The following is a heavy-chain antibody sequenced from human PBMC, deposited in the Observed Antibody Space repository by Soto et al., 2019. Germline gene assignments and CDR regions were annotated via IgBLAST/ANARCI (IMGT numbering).Heavy chain of an antibody. Sequence: PSETLSLTCTVSDSPISNYYWGWFRQPPELGLEWVGYIYYTGTTTYNPSLRSRVAISLDASKSQFSLNLRSVTAADTAVYYCARLGGYYQAFNIWGPGALVTVSS. CDR2: IYYTGTT. CDR1: DSPISNYY. J-gene: IGHJ4*01. D-gene: IGHD3-22*01. CDR3: ARLGGYYQAFNI. V-gene: IGHV4-59*08.